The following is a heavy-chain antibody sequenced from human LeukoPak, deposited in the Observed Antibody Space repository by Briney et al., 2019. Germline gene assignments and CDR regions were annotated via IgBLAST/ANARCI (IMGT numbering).Heavy chain of an antibody. Sequence: SETLSLTCTVSGASISSYYWSWIRQPPGKGLEWIGYIHNSGSTNSNPSLKSRVTMSVDTSKNQFSLKLSSVTAADTAVYYCARVSTTVTNWFDPWGQGTLVTVSS. D-gene: IGHD4-17*01. CDR3: ARVSTTVTNWFDP. V-gene: IGHV4-59*12. CDR1: GASISSYY. J-gene: IGHJ5*02. CDR2: IHNSGST.